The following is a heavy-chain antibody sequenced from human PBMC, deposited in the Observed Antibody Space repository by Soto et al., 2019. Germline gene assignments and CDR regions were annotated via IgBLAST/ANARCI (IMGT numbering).Heavy chain of an antibody. D-gene: IGHD4-17*01. CDR3: ARGRRRDYVDADSFDI. CDR2: MNPNSGNT. J-gene: IGHJ3*02. CDR1: GYTFTSYD. Sequence: ASVKVSCKASGYTFTSYDINWVRQATGQGLEWMGWMNPNSGNTGYAQKFQGSVTMTRNTSISTDYMVLSSLRSEDTAVYYWARGRRRDYVDADSFDIWGQGTMVTVSS. V-gene: IGHV1-8*01.